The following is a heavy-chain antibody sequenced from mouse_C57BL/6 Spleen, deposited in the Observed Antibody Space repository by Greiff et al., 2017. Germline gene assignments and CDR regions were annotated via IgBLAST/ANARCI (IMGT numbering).Heavy chain of an antibody. CDR3: ARDGNYSNHFDD. CDR1: GFTFSSYA. D-gene: IGHD2-5*01. Sequence: EVKVVESGGGLVKPGGSLKLSCAASGFTFSSYAMSWVRQTPKKRLEWVATISDGGSYTYYPDNVKGRFTISRDNAKNNLYLQMSHLKAEDTAMYYCARDGNYSNHFDDWGQGTTLTVSS. V-gene: IGHV5-4*01. CDR2: ISDGGSYT. J-gene: IGHJ2*01.